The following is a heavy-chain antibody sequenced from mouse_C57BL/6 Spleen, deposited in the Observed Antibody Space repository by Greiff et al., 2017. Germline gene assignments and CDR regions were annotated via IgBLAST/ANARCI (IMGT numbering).Heavy chain of an antibody. CDR3: ARSRSWDY. CDR2: ISSGSSTI. J-gene: IGHJ2*01. CDR1: GFTFSDYG. V-gene: IGHV5-17*01. Sequence: EVQRVESGGGLVKPGGSLKLSCAASGFTFSDYGMHWVRQAPGKGLEWVAYISSGSSTIYYADTVKGRFTISRDNAKNTLFLQMPRLRSEGTAMYYCARSRSWDYWGQGTTLTVSS. D-gene: IGHD3-1*01.